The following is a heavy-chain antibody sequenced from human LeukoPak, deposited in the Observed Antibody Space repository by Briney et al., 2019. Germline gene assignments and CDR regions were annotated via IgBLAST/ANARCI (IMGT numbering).Heavy chain of an antibody. J-gene: IGHJ4*02. Sequence: ASVKVSCKASGGTFSSYAISWVRQAPGQGLEWMGWISGNNGNTKYAERLQGRVTMTTDTSTSTAYMDLRSLRFDDTAVYYCAKPLTTAGFDYWGQGTLVTVSS. CDR2: ISGNNGNT. CDR1: GGTFSSYA. V-gene: IGHV1-18*01. CDR3: AKPLTTAGFDY. D-gene: IGHD6-13*01.